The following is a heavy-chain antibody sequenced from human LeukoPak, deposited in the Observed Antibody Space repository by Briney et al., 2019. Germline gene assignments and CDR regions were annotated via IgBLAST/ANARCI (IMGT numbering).Heavy chain of an antibody. CDR3: ARDFSKGYDSSGWFY. D-gene: IGHD3-22*01. J-gene: IGHJ4*02. CDR2: INPSGGST. V-gene: IGHV1-46*01. Sequence: GASVKVSCKASGYTFTDNYLHWVRQAPGQGLEWMGIINPSGGSTSYAQKFQGRVTMTRDTSTSTVYMELSSLRSEDTAVYYCARDFSKGYDSSGWFYWGQGTLVTVSS. CDR1: GYTFTDNY.